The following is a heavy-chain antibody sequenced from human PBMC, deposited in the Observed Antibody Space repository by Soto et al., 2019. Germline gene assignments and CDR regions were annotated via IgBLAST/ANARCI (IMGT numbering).Heavy chain of an antibody. Sequence: GGSLRLSCAASGFTFSRYWMSCVRQAPGKGLEWVANIKQDGSEKYYVDSVKGRFTISRDNAKNSLYLQMNSLRAEDTAVYYCARGPLGATLQYYYYYGMDVWGQGTTVTVSS. V-gene: IGHV3-7*04. CDR3: ARGPLGATLQYYYYYGMDV. CDR2: IKQDGSEK. CDR1: GFTFSRYW. D-gene: IGHD1-26*01. J-gene: IGHJ6*02.